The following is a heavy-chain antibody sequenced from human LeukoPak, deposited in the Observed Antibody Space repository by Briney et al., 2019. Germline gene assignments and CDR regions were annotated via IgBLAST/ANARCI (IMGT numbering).Heavy chain of an antibody. CDR3: ARDGAGYSFDY. D-gene: IGHD3-22*01. J-gene: IGHJ4*02. V-gene: IGHV3-66*02. Sequence: GGSLRLSCAASGFTVSSNYMSWVRQAPGKGLEWVSVIYSGGSTYYADSVKGRFTISRDNAKNTLYLQMNSLRAEDTAVYYCARDGAGYSFDYWGQGTLVTVSS. CDR1: GFTVSSNY. CDR2: IYSGGST.